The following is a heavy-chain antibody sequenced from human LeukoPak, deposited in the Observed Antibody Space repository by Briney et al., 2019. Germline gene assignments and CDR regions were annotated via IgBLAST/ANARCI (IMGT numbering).Heavy chain of an antibody. CDR3: ARDPSRDKDDSVDY. D-gene: IGHD5-18*01. Sequence: ASVKVSCKASGYTFTSYGISWVRQAPGQGLEWMGWISAYNGNTNYAQKLQGRVTMTTDTSTSTAYMELRSLRSDDTAVYYCARDPSRDKDDSVDYWGQGTLVTVSS. CDR1: GYTFTSYG. CDR2: ISAYNGNT. V-gene: IGHV1-18*01. J-gene: IGHJ4*02.